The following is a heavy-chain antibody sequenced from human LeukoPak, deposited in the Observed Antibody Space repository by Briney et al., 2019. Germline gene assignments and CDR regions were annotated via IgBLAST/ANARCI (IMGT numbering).Heavy chain of an antibody. J-gene: IGHJ4*02. CDR1: GFTFSSYW. CDR3: VRGLVGYCSGGAWDGTCFDY. D-gene: IGHD2-15*01. V-gene: IGHV3-7*03. Sequence: GGSLRLSCAASGFTFSSYWMSWVRQAPGKGLEWVAIIKQDGNQKNYVDSVKGRFTIFRDNAKNSLYLQMNSLRAEDTAVYYCVRGLVGYCSGGAWDGTCFDYWGQGTLVSVSS. CDR2: IKQDGNQK.